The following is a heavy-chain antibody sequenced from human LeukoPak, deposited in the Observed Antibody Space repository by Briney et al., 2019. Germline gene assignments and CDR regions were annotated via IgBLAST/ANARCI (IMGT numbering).Heavy chain of an antibody. CDR3: ARHVSSDLRIVVVTSDWYFDR. Sequence: SETLSLTCIASGGSISSSRFYWGWLRQPPGKGLEWIGTIYYSGSTYYNPSLKSRVTISADTSKNQFSLNLSSVTAADTGVYYCARHVSSDLRIVVVTSDWYFDRWGRGTLVTVSS. J-gene: IGHJ2*01. D-gene: IGHD2-21*02. CDR1: GGSISSSRFY. CDR2: IYYSGST. V-gene: IGHV4-39*01.